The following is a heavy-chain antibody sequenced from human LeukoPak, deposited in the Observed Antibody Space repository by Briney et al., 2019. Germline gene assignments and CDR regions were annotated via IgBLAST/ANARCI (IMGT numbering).Heavy chain of an antibody. V-gene: IGHV4-31*03. Sequence: SETLSLTCTVSGGPISSGGYYWSWIRQHPGQGLEWIGYIYYSGSTYYNPSLKSRVTISVDTSKNQFSLKLTSVTAADTAVYYCAREVVVTASLDYWGQGTLVTVSS. CDR1: GGPISSGGYY. CDR2: IYYSGST. J-gene: IGHJ4*02. D-gene: IGHD2-21*02. CDR3: AREVVVTASLDY.